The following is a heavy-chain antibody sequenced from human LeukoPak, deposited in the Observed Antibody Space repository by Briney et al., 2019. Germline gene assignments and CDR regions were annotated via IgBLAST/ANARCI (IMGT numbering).Heavy chain of an antibody. CDR1: GFTFSSYG. J-gene: IGHJ4*02. CDR3: ARDLGEAAAPDY. Sequence: PGGSLRLSCAASGFTFSSYGMHWVRQAPGKGLEWVAVIWYDGSSKYYADSAKGRFTISRDNSKNTLCLQMNSLRVEDTAVYYCARDLGEAAAPDYWGQGTLVTVSS. V-gene: IGHV3-33*01. D-gene: IGHD6-13*01. CDR2: IWYDGSSK.